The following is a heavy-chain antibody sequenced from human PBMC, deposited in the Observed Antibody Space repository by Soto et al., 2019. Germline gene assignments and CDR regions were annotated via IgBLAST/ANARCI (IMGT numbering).Heavy chain of an antibody. Sequence: PSETLSLTCTVSGGSIRSSSYYWGWIRQPPGKGLEWIGSIYYSGSTYYNSSLKSRVTISVDKSKNQFSLQLRSVTAADTAVYYCARGRNLEYSSLVFEYWGQGTLVTVSS. D-gene: IGHD6-13*01. V-gene: IGHV4-39*07. J-gene: IGHJ4*02. CDR1: GGSIRSSSYY. CDR2: IYYSGST. CDR3: ARGRNLEYSSLVFEY.